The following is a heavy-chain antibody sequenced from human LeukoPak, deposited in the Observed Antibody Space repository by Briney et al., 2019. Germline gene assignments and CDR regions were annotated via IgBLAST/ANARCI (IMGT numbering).Heavy chain of an antibody. CDR2: INPNSGDT. J-gene: IGHJ4*02. V-gene: IGHV1-2*06. CDR1: GYTFTAYH. D-gene: IGHD4-23*01. CDR3: ARGPLGKY. Sequence: ASVKVSCKASGYTFTAYHMHWVRQAPGQGLEWMGRINPNSGDTNYAQKFQGRVTITRDTSASTAYMELSSLRSEDTAVYYCARGPLGKYWGQGTLVTVSS.